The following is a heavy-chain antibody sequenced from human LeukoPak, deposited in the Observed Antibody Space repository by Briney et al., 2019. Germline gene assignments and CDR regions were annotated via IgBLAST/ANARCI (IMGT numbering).Heavy chain of an antibody. CDR2: ISYDGSNK. Sequence: PGGSLRLSCAASGFTFSSYAMHWGRQAPGKGLEWVAVISYDGSNKYYADSVKGRFTISRDNSKNTLYLQMNSLRAEDTAVYYCARGAYFDYWGQGTLVTVSS. CDR1: GFTFSSYA. V-gene: IGHV3-30-3*01. J-gene: IGHJ4*02. CDR3: ARGAYFDY.